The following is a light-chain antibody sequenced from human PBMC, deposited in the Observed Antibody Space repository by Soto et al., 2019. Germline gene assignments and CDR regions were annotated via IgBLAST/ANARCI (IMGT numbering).Light chain of an antibody. CDR2: EVI. CDR1: SSDIGAHNF. Sequence: QSVLTQPASVSGSPGQAITVSCSGTSSDIGAHNFVSWYQQHPGKAPKLIIYEVINRPSGVSDRFSGSKSGNTASLTISGLQSEDEADHYCNSYTTSNTFVFGSGTKATVL. J-gene: IGLJ1*01. CDR3: NSYTTSNTFV. V-gene: IGLV2-14*03.